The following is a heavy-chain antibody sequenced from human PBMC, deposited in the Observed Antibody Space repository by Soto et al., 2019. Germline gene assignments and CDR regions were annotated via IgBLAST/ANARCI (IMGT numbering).Heavy chain of an antibody. D-gene: IGHD6-13*01. CDR3: ATPVRYSSSWYVFPH. CDR2: FDPEDVET. V-gene: IGHV1-24*01. J-gene: IGHJ4*02. Sequence: ASVKVSCTLSGYTLPELSMHWVRQAPGKGLEWIGGFDPEDVETIYAQKFQGRVTMTEDTSTDTAYMELSSLRSEDTAVYYCATPVRYSSSWYVFPHWGQGTLVTVSS. CDR1: GYTLPELS.